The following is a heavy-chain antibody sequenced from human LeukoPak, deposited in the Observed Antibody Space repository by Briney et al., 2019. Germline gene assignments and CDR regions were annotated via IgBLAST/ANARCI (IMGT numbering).Heavy chain of an antibody. Sequence: GGSLRLSCAASGFTVSSNYMSWVRQAPGKGLEWVSVIYSGGSTYYADSVKGRFTISRGNAENSLYLQMNSLRAEDTAMYYCARDYSSSSLRVMDYYYMDVWGRGTTVTVSS. CDR3: ARDYSSSSLRVMDYYYMDV. CDR2: IYSGGST. D-gene: IGHD6-6*01. CDR1: GFTVSSNY. V-gene: IGHV3-53*01. J-gene: IGHJ6*03.